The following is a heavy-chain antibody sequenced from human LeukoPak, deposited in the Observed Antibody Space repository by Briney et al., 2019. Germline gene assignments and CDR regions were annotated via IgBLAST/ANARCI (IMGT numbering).Heavy chain of an antibody. Sequence: SETLSLTCTVSGNSFGDYYWSWIRQPAGKGLEWIGRIYTSGSTTYNPSLKSRVTMSVDTSKSQFSLNLMSVTAADTAVYYCARDLPSLTYYDILTGYQTYFDYWGQGTLVTVSS. J-gene: IGHJ4*02. V-gene: IGHV4-4*07. CDR3: ARDLPSLTYYDILTGYQTYFDY. CDR1: GNSFGDYY. CDR2: IYTSGST. D-gene: IGHD3-9*01.